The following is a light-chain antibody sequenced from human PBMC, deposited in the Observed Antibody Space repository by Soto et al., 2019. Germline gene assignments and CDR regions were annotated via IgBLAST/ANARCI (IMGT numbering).Light chain of an antibody. V-gene: IGLV2-11*01. CDR1: SSDVGGYNY. CDR2: DVD. J-gene: IGLJ2*01. Sequence: QSALTQPRSVSGSPGQSITISCTGTSSDVGGYNYVSWYQQHPGQAPKLMIYDVDKRPSGVPDRFSGSKSGNTASLTISGLQTEDEGDYYCCSYAGNYIFVFGGGTKLTVL. CDR3: CSYAGNYIFV.